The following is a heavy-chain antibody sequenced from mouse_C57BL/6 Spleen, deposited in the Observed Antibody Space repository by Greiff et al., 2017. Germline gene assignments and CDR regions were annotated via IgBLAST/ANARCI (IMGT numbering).Heavy chain of an antibody. D-gene: IGHD1-1*01. CDR1: GYTFTSYW. CDR2: IDPSDSYT. CDR3: ARTDGYYYGIAMDY. Sequence: VQLQQSGAELVMPGASVKLSCKASGYTFTSYWMHWVKQRPGQGLEWIGEIDPSDSYTNYNQKFKGKSTLTVDKSSSTAYMQLSSLTSEDSAVYFCARTDGYYYGIAMDYWGQGTSVTVSS. V-gene: IGHV1-69*01. J-gene: IGHJ4*01.